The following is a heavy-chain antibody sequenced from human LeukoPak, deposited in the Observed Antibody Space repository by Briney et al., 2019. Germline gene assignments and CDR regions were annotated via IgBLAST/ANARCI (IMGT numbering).Heavy chain of an antibody. CDR2: MNPNSGNT. V-gene: IGHV1-8*03. Sequence: GASVKVSCKASGYTFTSYDINWVRQATGQGLEWMGWMNPNSGNTGYAQKFQGRVTITRNTSISTAYMKLSSLRSEDTAVYYCARGDRRAYYNWFDPWGQGTLVTVSS. D-gene: IGHD3-22*01. CDR1: GYTFTSYD. CDR3: ARGDRRAYYNWFDP. J-gene: IGHJ5*02.